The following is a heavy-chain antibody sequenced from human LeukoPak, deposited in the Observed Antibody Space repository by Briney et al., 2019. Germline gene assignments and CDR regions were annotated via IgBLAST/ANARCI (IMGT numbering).Heavy chain of an antibody. J-gene: IGHJ4*02. D-gene: IGHD3-22*01. Sequence: GGSLRLSCAASGFTFSSYGMHWVRQAPGKGLDGVAFIRYDGSNKYYADSVKGRFTISRDNSKNTLYLQMNSLRAEDTAVYYCAKDRPRYYDSSGYPEYFDYWGQGTLVTVSS. CDR1: GFTFSSYG. CDR2: IRYDGSNK. CDR3: AKDRPRYYDSSGYPEYFDY. V-gene: IGHV3-30*02.